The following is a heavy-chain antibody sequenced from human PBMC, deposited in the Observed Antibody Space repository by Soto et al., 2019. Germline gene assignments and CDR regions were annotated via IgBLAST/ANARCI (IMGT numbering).Heavy chain of an antibody. Sequence: EVQLVESGGGLVQPGGSLRLSCAASGFRFSNYWIHWVRQAPGKGLVWVSRIKTDGSSTDYAASVKGRFTISRDNAKNTLYLQMNSLTAEDTAVYYCAKREGNTYGLFHWGQGTLVTVSS. CDR3: AKREGNTYGLFH. D-gene: IGHD5-18*01. J-gene: IGHJ1*01. CDR2: IKTDGSST. CDR1: GFRFSNYW. V-gene: IGHV3-74*01.